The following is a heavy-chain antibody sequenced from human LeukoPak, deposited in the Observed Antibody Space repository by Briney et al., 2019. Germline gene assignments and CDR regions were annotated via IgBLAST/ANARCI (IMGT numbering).Heavy chain of an antibody. V-gene: IGHV3-21*01. CDR2: ISSSSSYI. Sequence: GGSLRLSCAASGFTLSSYAMSWVRQAPGKGLEWVSSISSSSSYIYYADSVKGRFTISRDNAKNSLYLQMNSLRAEDTAVYYCARGLPYNDAFDIWGQGTMVTVSS. CDR1: GFTLSSYA. J-gene: IGHJ3*02. D-gene: IGHD4-11*01. CDR3: ARGLPYNDAFDI.